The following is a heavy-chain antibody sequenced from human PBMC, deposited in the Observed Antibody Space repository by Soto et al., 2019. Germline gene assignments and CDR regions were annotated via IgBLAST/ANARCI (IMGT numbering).Heavy chain of an antibody. J-gene: IGHJ4*02. CDR1: GFSFSHYW. V-gene: IGHV3-74*01. CDR3: ADSWLPTSY. Sequence: RGSLTVSCAASGFSFSHYWMHWVRQAPGKGLVWVSRISPDGRTTTYADSVKGRFTISRDNAKSTLYLQMNSLTVEDGAVYYCADSWLPTSYWGPGTLVPVSS. D-gene: IGHD3-10*01. CDR2: ISPDGRTT.